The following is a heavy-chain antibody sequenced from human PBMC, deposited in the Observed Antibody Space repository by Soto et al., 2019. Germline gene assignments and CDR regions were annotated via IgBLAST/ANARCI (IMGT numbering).Heavy chain of an antibody. J-gene: IGHJ5*02. D-gene: IGHD2-2*01. CDR3: AKVSYCSSTSCSGGGWFDP. Sequence: GESLKISCAASGFTFSSYAMSWVRQAPGKGLEWVSAISGSGGSTYYADSVKGRFTISRDNSKNTLYLQMNSLRAEDTAVYYCAKVSYCSSTSCSGGGWFDPWGQGTLVTVSS. CDR1: GFTFSSYA. CDR2: ISGSGGST. V-gene: IGHV3-23*01.